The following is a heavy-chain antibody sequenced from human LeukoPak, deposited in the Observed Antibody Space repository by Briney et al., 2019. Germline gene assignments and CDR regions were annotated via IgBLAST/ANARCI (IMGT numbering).Heavy chain of an antibody. CDR2: INHSGST. J-gene: IGHJ4*02. Sequence: SETLSLTCAVYGGSFSGYYWSWIRQPPGKGPEWIGEINHSGSTNHNPSLKSRVTISVDASKNQFSLKLSSVTAADTSVYYCARAGGRVGSSLDFDYWGQGTLVTVSS. V-gene: IGHV4-34*01. CDR1: GGSFSGYY. D-gene: IGHD6-6*01. CDR3: ARAGGRVGSSLDFDY.